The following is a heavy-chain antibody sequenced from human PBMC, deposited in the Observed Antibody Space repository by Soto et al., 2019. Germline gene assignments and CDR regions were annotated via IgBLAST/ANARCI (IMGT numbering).Heavy chain of an antibody. CDR1: GGSISSGDYY. D-gene: IGHD1-20*01. CDR3: ARPHGLTGDDL. CDR2: IYYSGST. V-gene: IGHV4-30-4*01. Sequence: PSETLSLTCTVSGGSISSGDYYWSWIRQPPGKGLEWIGYIYYSGSTYYNPSLKSRVTISVDTSKNQFSLKLSSVTAAVTAVYYCARPHGLTGDDLWGRGTLVTVSS. J-gene: IGHJ2*01.